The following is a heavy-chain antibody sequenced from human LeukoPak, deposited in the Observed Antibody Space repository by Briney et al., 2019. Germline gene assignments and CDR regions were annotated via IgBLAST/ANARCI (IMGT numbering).Heavy chain of an antibody. CDR2: IYTSGST. CDR3: ARGWASNGFDY. V-gene: IGHV4-61*02. J-gene: IGHJ4*02. CDR1: GGSISSGSYY. D-gene: IGHD2-2*01. Sequence: TLSLTCTVSGGSISSGSYYWSWIRQPAGKGLEWIGRIYTSGSTNYNPSLKSRVTISVDTSKNQFSLKLSSVTAADTAVYYCARGWASNGFDYWGQGTLVTVSS.